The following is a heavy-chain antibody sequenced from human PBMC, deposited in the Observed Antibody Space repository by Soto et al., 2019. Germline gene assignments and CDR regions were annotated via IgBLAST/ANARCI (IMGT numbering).Heavy chain of an antibody. CDR1: GYTFTSYD. V-gene: IGHV1-8*01. Sequence: DSVKVSCKASGYTFTSYDINWVRQATGQGLEWMGWMNPNSGNTGYAQKFQGRVTMTRNTSIRTAYMELSSLRSADTAVYYCARDRVGYSSSSSSLFYYYGMDVWGQGTTVTVSS. J-gene: IGHJ6*02. CDR3: ARDRVGYSSSSSSLFYYYGMDV. CDR2: MNPNSGNT. D-gene: IGHD6-6*01.